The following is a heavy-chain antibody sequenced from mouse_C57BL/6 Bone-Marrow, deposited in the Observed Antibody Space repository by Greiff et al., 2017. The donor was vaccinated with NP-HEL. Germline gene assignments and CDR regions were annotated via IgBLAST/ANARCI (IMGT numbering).Heavy chain of an antibody. J-gene: IGHJ4*01. CDR1: GFTFSDYY. V-gene: IGHV5-12*01. CDR2: ISNGGGST. Sequence: EVQLVESGGGLVQPGGSLKLSCAASGFTFSDYYMYWVRQTPEKRLEWVAYISNGGGSTYYPDTVKGRFTISRDNAKNTLYLQMSRLKSEDTAMYYCARPGVYGNYAMDYWGQGTSVTVSS. CDR3: ARPGVYGNYAMDY. D-gene: IGHD2-1*01.